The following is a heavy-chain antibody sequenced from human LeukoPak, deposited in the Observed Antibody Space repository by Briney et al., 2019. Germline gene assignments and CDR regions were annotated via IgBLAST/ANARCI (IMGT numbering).Heavy chain of an antibody. J-gene: IGHJ6*03. CDR2: IYYSGST. CDR1: GGSISSGGYY. Sequence: SQTLSLTCTVSGGSISSGGYYWSWIRQHPGKGLEWIGYIYYSGSTYYNPSLKSRFPISVDTSKNQFSLNLSSVTAADTAMYYCARRIVKDYYYYMDVWGKGTTVTVPS. D-gene: IGHD3-16*02. CDR3: ARRIVKDYYYYMDV. V-gene: IGHV4-31*03.